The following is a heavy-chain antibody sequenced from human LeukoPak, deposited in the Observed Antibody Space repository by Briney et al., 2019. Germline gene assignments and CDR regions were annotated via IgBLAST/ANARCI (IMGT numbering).Heavy chain of an antibody. CDR2: IHSSGST. D-gene: IGHD4-23*01. CDR1: GGSISSSSHY. J-gene: IGHJ5*02. V-gene: IGHV4-39*07. CDR3: ARGGSYSTP. Sequence: SETLSLTCTVSGGSISSSSHYWGWFRQPPGKGLEWIGRIHSSGSTNSNPSLKSRVTMSVDTSKNQFSLKLSSVTAADTAVYYCARGGSYSTPWGQGTLVTVSS.